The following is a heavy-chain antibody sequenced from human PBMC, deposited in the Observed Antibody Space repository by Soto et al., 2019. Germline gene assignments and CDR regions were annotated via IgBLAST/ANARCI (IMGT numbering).Heavy chain of an antibody. CDR1: GLTFSSYG. D-gene: IGHD2-2*01. CDR2: ISYDGSNK. J-gene: IGHJ3*02. V-gene: IGHV3-30*18. CDR3: AKDSVSYCSITSRYRRSAFDI. Sequence: GSLKLACAASGLTFSSYGMHWVGQAPGKGLEWVAVISYDGSNKYYADSVKGRFTISRDNSKNTLYLQMNSLRAEDTAVYYSAKDSVSYCSITSRYRRSAFDISGPGRIVTV.